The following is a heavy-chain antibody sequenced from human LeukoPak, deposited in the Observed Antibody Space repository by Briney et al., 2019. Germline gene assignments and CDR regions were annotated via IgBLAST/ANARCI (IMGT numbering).Heavy chain of an antibody. Sequence: SETLSLTCAVYGGSFSGYYWSWIRQPPGKGLEWIGEINHSGSTNYNPSLKSRVTISVDTSKNQFSLKLSSVTAADTAVSYCASGPGYCSSTSCNYYFDYWGQGTLVTVDS. CDR2: INHSGST. D-gene: IGHD2-2*01. CDR1: GGSFSGYY. V-gene: IGHV4-34*01. CDR3: ASGPGYCSSTSCNYYFDY. J-gene: IGHJ4*02.